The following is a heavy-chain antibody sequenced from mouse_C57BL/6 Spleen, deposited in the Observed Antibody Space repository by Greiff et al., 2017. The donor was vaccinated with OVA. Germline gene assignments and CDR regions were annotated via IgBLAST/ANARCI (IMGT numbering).Heavy chain of an antibody. CDR1: GYTFISYG. CDR2: IYPRSGNT. CDR3: ASGRGNYDRDY. Sequence: QVQLQQSGAELARPGASVKLSCKASGYTFISYGISWVKQRTGQGLEWIGEIYPRSGNTYYNEKFKGKATLTADKSYSTAYMELRSLTSEDSAVYFCASGRGNYDRDYWGQGTTLTVSS. D-gene: IGHD2-1*01. V-gene: IGHV1-81*01. J-gene: IGHJ2*01.